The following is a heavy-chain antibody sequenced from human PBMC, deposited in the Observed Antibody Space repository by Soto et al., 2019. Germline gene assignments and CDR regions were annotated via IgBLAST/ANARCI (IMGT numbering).Heavy chain of an antibody. J-gene: IGHJ4*02. D-gene: IGHD3-10*01. CDR1: GFTFSSYW. CDR2: INSDGSST. V-gene: IGHV3-74*01. Sequence: EVQVVESGGGLVQPGGSLRLSCAASGFTFSSYWMHWVRQAPGKGLVWVSRINSDGSSTSYADSVKGRFTISRDNAKSTLYLQMNSLRAEDTAVYFCARDGPGSVDLDYWGQGTLVTVSS. CDR3: ARDGPGSVDLDY.